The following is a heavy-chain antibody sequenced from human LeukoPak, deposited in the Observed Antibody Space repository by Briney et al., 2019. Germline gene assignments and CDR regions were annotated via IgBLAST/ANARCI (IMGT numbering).Heavy chain of an antibody. D-gene: IGHD3-22*01. CDR1: GYTFTSYD. J-gene: IGHJ4*02. CDR2: MNPNSGNT. V-gene: IGHV1-8*01. Sequence: ASVKVSCTASGYTFTSYDINWVRQATGQGLEWMGWMNPNSGNTGYAQKFQGRVTMTRNTSISTAYMELSSLRSEDTAVYYCARRLDYYDSSGYYPMSDYWGQGTLVTVSS. CDR3: ARRLDYYDSSGYYPMSDY.